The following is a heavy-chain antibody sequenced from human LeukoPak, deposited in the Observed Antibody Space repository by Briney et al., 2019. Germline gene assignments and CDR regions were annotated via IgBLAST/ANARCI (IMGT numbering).Heavy chain of an antibody. CDR2: IIPMFGTA. V-gene: IGHV1-69*13. Sequence: SVKVSCKASGGTFNNSVINWVRQAPGQGLEWMGGIIPMFGTAIYAQKFQGRVTTTADESTSTAYMELSSLRSEDTAVYYCAREGSGWYWFWFDPWGQGTLVTVSS. D-gene: IGHD6-19*01. J-gene: IGHJ5*02. CDR1: GGTFNNSV. CDR3: AREGSGWYWFWFDP.